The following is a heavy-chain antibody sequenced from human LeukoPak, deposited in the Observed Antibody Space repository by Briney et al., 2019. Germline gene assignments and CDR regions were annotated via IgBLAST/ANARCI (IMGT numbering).Heavy chain of an antibody. CDR1: GFTFSSYS. J-gene: IGHJ6*03. CDR3: ARDYSYYMDV. CDR2: ISSSSSTI. Sequence: GGSLRLSCAASGFTFSSYSMNWVRQAPGKGLEWVSYISSSSSTIYYADSVKGRFTISGDNAKNSLYLQMNSLRAEDTAVYYCARDYSYYMDVWGKGTTVTVSS. V-gene: IGHV3-48*01.